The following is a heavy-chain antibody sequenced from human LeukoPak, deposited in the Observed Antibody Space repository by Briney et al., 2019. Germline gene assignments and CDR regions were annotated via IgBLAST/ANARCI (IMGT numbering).Heavy chain of an antibody. V-gene: IGHV3-74*01. CDR2: INADGTTT. Sequence: QPGRSLRLSCVASGLTFRTNRMNWVRPPPGNGLVWVLRINADGTTTTYADSVKGPFTTSRDNAKNTLYLQMNSLRAEDTAVYCCARDYNGLTWGQGTLVTVSS. J-gene: IGHJ5*02. CDR3: ARDYNGLT. D-gene: IGHD3-10*01. CDR1: GLTFRTNR.